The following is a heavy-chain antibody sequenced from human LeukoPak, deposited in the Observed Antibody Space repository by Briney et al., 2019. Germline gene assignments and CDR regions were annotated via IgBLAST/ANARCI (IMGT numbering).Heavy chain of an antibody. CDR3: ARHRDYYDT. J-gene: IGHJ4*01. CDR1: GYTFTAYY. D-gene: IGHD3-22*01. CDR2: IHPNSGGT. V-gene: IGHV1-2*02. Sequence: ASVKVSCKASGYTFTAYYVHWVRQAPGQGLEWMGWIHPNSGGTKYAQNFQGRVTMTRDTSISTAYMELSSLRSDDTAVYFCARHRDYYDTWGHGTLVTVSS.